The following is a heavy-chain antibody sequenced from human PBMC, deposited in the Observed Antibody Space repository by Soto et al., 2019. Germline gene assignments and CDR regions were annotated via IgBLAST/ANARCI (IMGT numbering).Heavy chain of an antibody. CDR1: GFTFSSHS. CDR3: AREWLQSFDY. CDR2: ISSSSSTI. V-gene: IGHV3-48*02. J-gene: IGHJ4*02. Sequence: EVQLVESGGGLVQPGGSLRLSCAASGFTFSSHSMNWVRQAPGKGLEWVSYISSSSSTIYSADSVKGRFTISRDNAKNSLYLQMNSLSDEDTAVYYWAREWLQSFDYWGQGTLVTVSS. D-gene: IGHD4-4*01.